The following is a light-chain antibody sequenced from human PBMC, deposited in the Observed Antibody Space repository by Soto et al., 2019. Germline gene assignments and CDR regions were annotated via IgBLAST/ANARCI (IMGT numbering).Light chain of an antibody. CDR2: DAS. CDR3: QQYNSYQYT. CDR1: QSISSW. V-gene: IGKV1-5*01. J-gene: IGKJ2*01. Sequence: DIPMTQSPSTLSASVGDRVTITCRASQSISSWLAWYQQKPGKAPKLLIYDASSLESGVPSRFSGSGSGTEFTLTISSLQPDDFATYYCQQYNSYQYTFCQGTKLEIK.